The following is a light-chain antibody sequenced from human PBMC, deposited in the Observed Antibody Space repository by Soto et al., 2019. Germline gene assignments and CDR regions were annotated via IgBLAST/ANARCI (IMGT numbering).Light chain of an antibody. CDR2: EGS. Sequence: QSALTQPASVSGSPGQSITLSCTGTSSDVGSYNLVSWYQQHPGTAPKLMIYEGSKRPSGVSNRFAGSKSGNTSSLTISGLQAEDEADYYCCSYAGSRTLVFGGGTKLTVL. CDR3: CSYAGSRTLV. V-gene: IGLV2-23*01. J-gene: IGLJ2*01. CDR1: SSDVGSYNL.